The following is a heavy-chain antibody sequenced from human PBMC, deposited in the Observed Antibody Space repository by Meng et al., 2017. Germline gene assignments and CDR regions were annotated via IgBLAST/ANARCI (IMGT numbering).Heavy chain of an antibody. Sequence: GESLKISCAASGFTVSSNYMSWVRQAPGKGLEWVSVIYSGGSTYYADSVKGRFTISRDNSKNTLYLQMNSLRAEDTAVYYCARVNYYDSSGLLDDWGQGTLVTVSS. J-gene: IGHJ4*02. CDR2: IYSGGST. D-gene: IGHD3-22*01. CDR1: GFTVSSNY. V-gene: IGHV3-53*01. CDR3: ARVNYYDSSGLLDD.